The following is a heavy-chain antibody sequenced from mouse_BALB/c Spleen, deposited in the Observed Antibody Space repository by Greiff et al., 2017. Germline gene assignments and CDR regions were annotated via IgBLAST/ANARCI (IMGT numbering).Heavy chain of an antibody. CDR3: ARDHDRAWFAY. Sequence: VQGVESGPGLVAPSQSLSITCTVSGFSLTSYGVHWVRQPPGKGLEWLGVIWAGGSTNYNSALMSRLSISKDNSKSQVFLKMNSLQTDDTAMYYCARDHDRAWFAYWGQGTLVTVSA. CDR2: IWAGGST. J-gene: IGHJ3*01. V-gene: IGHV2-9*02. D-gene: IGHD2-3*01. CDR1: GFSLTSYG.